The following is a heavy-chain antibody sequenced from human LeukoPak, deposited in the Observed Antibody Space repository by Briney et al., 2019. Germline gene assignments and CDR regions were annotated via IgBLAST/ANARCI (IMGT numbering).Heavy chain of an antibody. CDR1: GYTFTGYY. D-gene: IGHD6-19*01. J-gene: IGHJ4*02. CDR2: INPNSGGT. Sequence: ASVKVSCKASGYTFTGYYMHWVRQAPGQGLEWMGWINPNSGGTNYAQKFQGRVTMTRDTSISTAYMELSRPRSDDTAVYYCARDLGISGWYAPPLGYSDYWGQGTLLTVSS. CDR3: ARDLGISGWYAPPLGYSDY. V-gene: IGHV1-2*02.